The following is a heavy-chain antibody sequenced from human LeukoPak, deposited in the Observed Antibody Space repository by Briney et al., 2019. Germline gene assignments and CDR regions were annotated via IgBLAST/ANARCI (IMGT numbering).Heavy chain of an antibody. CDR1: GGSFSNYY. CDR3: ARQPPQYYGMDV. D-gene: IGHD1-14*01. Sequence: TSETLSLTCTVSGGSFSNYYWSWIRQPAGKGLEWIGRIYTSGSTNYNPSVKSRVTMSVDTSNNQFSLKLTSMTAADTAVYYCARQPPQYYGMDVWGQGTTVTVSS. J-gene: IGHJ6*02. V-gene: IGHV4-4*07. CDR2: IYTSGST.